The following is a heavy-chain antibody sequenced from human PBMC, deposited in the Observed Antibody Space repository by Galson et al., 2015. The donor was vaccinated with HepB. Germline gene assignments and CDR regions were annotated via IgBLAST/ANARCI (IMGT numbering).Heavy chain of an antibody. Sequence: SVKVSCKASGYTFTGYYIHWVRQAPGQGLEWMGRINPNSGGTNYAQKFQGRVTMTRDTSISTAFMDLSSLGSDDTAVYYCARGWGYDFWSGYYPHYYYYMDVWGKGTTVTVSS. CDR2: INPNSGGT. D-gene: IGHD3-3*01. CDR1: GYTFTGYY. V-gene: IGHV1-2*06. J-gene: IGHJ6*03. CDR3: ARGWGYDFWSGYYPHYYYYMDV.